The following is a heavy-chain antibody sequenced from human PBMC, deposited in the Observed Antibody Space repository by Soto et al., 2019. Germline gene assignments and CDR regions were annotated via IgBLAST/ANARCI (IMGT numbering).Heavy chain of an antibody. CDR2: AYHNGLT. CDR1: GDSVTSNVW. CDR3: ARDAAVPGESDRFDY. J-gene: IGHJ4*02. Sequence: SETLSLTCAVSGDSVTSNVWWSWVHQPPGKGLEWIGEAYHNGLTDYNPSLKSRVTMSVDTSKNEFSLKLTSLTAADTAIYYCARDAAVPGESDRFDYWGQGTLVTVSS. D-gene: IGHD6-19*01. V-gene: IGHV4-4*02.